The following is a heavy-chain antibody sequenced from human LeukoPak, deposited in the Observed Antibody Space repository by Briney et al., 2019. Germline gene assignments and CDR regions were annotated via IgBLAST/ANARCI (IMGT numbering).Heavy chain of an antibody. CDR3: ARSIAAAGHFDY. CDR2: INPNSGGT. D-gene: IGHD6-13*01. Sequence: ASVKVSCKASGYTFTGYYMHWVRQAPGQGLEWMGWINPNSGGTNYAQKFQGRVTMTRDTSISTAHMELSRLRSDDTAVYYCARSIAAAGHFDYWGQGTLVTVSS. CDR1: GYTFTGYY. J-gene: IGHJ4*02. V-gene: IGHV1-2*02.